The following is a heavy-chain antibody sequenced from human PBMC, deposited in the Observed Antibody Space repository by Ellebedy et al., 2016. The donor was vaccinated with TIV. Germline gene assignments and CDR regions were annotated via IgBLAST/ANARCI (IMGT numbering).Heavy chain of an antibody. CDR3: AKDIDSGSYYLDASDV. J-gene: IGHJ3*01. Sequence: GESLKISCEASGFTFSTYGMHWVRQAPGKGLEWVAFISNEGSTRYNTESVKGRFTISRDNSKNTLYLQMDSLRAEDTAVYYCAKDIDSGSYYLDASDVWGQGTKVTVSS. V-gene: IGHV3-30*18. CDR2: ISNEGSTR. CDR1: GFTFSTYG. D-gene: IGHD1-26*01.